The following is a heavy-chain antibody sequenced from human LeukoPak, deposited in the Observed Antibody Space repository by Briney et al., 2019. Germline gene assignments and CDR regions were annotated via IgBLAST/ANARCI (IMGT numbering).Heavy chain of an antibody. D-gene: IGHD3-3*01. Sequence: GGSLRLSCAASGFTFSSYWMSWVRQAPGKGLEWVANIKQDGSEKYYVDSVKGRFTISRDNAKNSLYLQMNSLRAEDTAVYYCASSMLRFLEWLPPDAFDIWGQGTMVTVSS. V-gene: IGHV3-7*01. CDR2: IKQDGSEK. CDR1: GFTFSSYW. CDR3: ASSMLRFLEWLPPDAFDI. J-gene: IGHJ3*02.